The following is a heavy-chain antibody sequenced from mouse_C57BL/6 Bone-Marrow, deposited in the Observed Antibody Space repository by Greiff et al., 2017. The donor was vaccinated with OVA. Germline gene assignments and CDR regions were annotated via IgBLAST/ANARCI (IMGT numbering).Heavy chain of an antibody. D-gene: IGHD2-3*01. J-gene: IGHJ4*01. Sequence: EVQLVESGGGLVKPGGSLKLSCAASGFTFSSYTMSWVRQTPEKRLEWVATIRGGGGNTYYPDRVKGRFTITIDNAKNTLYLQMSSLRSEDTGLYYCARRGYYVDYYGMDYWGKGTSVTVSS. CDR3: ARRGYYVDYYGMDY. CDR1: GFTFSSYT. V-gene: IGHV5-9*01. CDR2: IRGGGGNT.